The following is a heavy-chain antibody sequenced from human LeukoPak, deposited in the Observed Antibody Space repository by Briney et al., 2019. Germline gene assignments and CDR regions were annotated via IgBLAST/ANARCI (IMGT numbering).Heavy chain of an antibody. Sequence: GRSLRLSCAASGFTFSSYSMNWVRQAPGKGLEWVSSISSSSSYIYYADSVKGRFTISRDNAKNSLYLQMNSLRAEDTAVYYCARVTGPTSTVVRGVIIPAFDYWGQGTLVTVSS. CDR3: ARVTGPTSTVVRGVIIPAFDY. CDR2: ISSSSSYI. J-gene: IGHJ4*02. CDR1: GFTFSSYS. V-gene: IGHV3-21*04. D-gene: IGHD3-10*01.